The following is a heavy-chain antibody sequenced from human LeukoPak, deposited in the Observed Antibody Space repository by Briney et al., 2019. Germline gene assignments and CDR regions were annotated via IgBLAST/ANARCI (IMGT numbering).Heavy chain of an antibody. CDR2: IKQDGSEK. D-gene: IGHD6-19*01. Sequence: GRSLRLSCAASGFTFSSYWMSWGRQAPGKGLEWVANIKQDGSEKYYVDSVKGRFTISRDNAKNSLYLQMNSLRAEDTAVYYCARVVAGVHYFDYWGQGTLVTVSS. CDR3: ARVVAGVHYFDY. CDR1: GFTFSSYW. V-gene: IGHV3-7*04. J-gene: IGHJ4*02.